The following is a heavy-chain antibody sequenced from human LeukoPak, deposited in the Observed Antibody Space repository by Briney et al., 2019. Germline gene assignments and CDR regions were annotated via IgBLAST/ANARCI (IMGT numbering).Heavy chain of an antibody. Sequence: PGGSLRLSCAASGFTLSSYAMSWVRQAPGKGLEWVSAISGSGGSTFYADSVKGRFSISRENSKNTLYLQLNSLRGEDTAVYYCAKDGDTMIRGVIYYDCWGQGTLVSVSS. CDR2: ISGSGGST. CDR1: GFTLSSYA. V-gene: IGHV3-23*01. J-gene: IGHJ4*02. D-gene: IGHD3-10*01. CDR3: AKDGDTMIRGVIYYDC.